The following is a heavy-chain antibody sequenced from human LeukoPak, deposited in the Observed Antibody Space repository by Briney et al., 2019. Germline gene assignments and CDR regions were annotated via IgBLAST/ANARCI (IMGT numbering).Heavy chain of an antibody. Sequence: GGSLRLSCAASGFTFSDYTMYWVRQGPGKGLEWVSGISAGGGSTYYTDSLKGRLTISRDNSKNTLFLQMNSLRAEDTAIYYCAKGLERESRLECWGQGTLVTVSS. D-gene: IGHD1-1*01. J-gene: IGHJ4*02. CDR2: ISAGGGST. CDR3: AKGLERESRLEC. CDR1: GFTFSDYT. V-gene: IGHV3-23*01.